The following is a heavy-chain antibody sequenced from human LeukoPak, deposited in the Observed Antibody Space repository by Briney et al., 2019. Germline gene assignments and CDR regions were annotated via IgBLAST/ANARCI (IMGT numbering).Heavy chain of an antibody. Sequence: ASVKVSCKASGYTFTSYYMHWVRQAPGQGLEWMGIINPSGGSTSYAQKFQGRVTMTRDTSTSTVYMELSSLRSEDTAVYYCARDTGIYSGYDPGEFDPWGQGTLVTVSS. CDR3: ARDTGIYSGYDPGEFDP. CDR1: GYTFTSYY. J-gene: IGHJ5*02. CDR2: INPSGGST. D-gene: IGHD5-12*01. V-gene: IGHV1-46*01.